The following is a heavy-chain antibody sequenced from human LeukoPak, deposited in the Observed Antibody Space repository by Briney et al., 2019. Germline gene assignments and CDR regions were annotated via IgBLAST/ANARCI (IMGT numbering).Heavy chain of an antibody. Sequence: GGSLRLSCAASGFTFSSYWMHWVRQAPGKGLVWVSRIHNDGSSTNYADSVKGRFTISRDNSKNTLYLQMNSLRAEDTAVYYCARDRDRFFDYWGQGTLVTVSS. CDR1: GFTFSSYW. CDR3: ARDRDRFFDY. CDR2: IHNDGSST. V-gene: IGHV3-74*01. D-gene: IGHD3-10*01. J-gene: IGHJ4*02.